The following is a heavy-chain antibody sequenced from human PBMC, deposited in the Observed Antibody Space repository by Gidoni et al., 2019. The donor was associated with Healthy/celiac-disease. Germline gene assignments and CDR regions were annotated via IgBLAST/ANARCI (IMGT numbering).Heavy chain of an antibody. CDR2: ISWNSGSI. D-gene: IGHD3-22*01. J-gene: IGHJ4*02. CDR3: AKDTLDSSGPALDY. CDR1: GFTFDDYA. V-gene: IGHV3-9*01. Sequence: EVQLVESGGGLVQPGRSLRLSCAASGFTFDDYAMHWVRQAPGKGLGWVSGISWNSGSIGYADSVKGRFTISRDNAKNSLYLQMNSLRAEDTALYYCAKDTLDSSGPALDYWGQGTLVTVSS.